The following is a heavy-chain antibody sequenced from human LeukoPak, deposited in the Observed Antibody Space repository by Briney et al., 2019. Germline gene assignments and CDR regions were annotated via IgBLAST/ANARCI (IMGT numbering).Heavy chain of an antibody. Sequence: PGGSLRLSCAASGFTFSSYAMSWVRQAPGKELEWVSAISGSGGSTYYADSVKGRFTISRDNSKNTLYLQMNSLRAEDTAVYYCAKDRGRGTMVRGVIITLTDYWGQGTLVTVSS. CDR1: GFTFSSYA. D-gene: IGHD3-10*01. CDR3: AKDRGRGTMVRGVIITLTDY. J-gene: IGHJ4*02. V-gene: IGHV3-23*01. CDR2: ISGSGGST.